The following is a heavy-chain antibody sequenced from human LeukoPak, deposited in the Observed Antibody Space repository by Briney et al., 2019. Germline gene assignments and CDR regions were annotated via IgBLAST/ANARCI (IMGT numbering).Heavy chain of an antibody. J-gene: IGHJ4*02. D-gene: IGHD1-26*01. CDR2: INHSGNT. Sequence: KPSETLSLTCAVYGGSLSGYYWRWIRQPPGKGGEWIGEINHSGNTDYNPSLKSRVTMSVDTSKNHFYLKLSSVTAADTAVYYCARQGSGSSYYYYTFPYWGQGTLVTVSS. CDR1: GGSLSGYY. V-gene: IGHV4-34*01. CDR3: ARQGSGSSYYYYTFPY.